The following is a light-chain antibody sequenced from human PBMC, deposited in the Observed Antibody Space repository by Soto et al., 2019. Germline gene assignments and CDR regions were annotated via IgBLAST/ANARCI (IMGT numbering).Light chain of an antibody. CDR3: QQLNSYPLT. CDR1: QGISSD. V-gene: IGKV1-9*01. Sequence: DIQLTQSPSFLSASVGDRVTITCRASQGISSDLAWYQQKPGKAPKLLIYAASTLQGGVSSRFSGSGSGTEFTLTIISLQPEDFATYYCQQLNSYPLTFGGGTKVEIK. CDR2: AAS. J-gene: IGKJ4*01.